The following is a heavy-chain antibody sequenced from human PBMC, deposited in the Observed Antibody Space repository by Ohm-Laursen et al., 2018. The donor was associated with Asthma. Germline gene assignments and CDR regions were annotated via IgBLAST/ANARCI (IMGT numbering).Heavy chain of an antibody. Sequence: SLRLSCSASGFTFSGYAMHWVRQAPGKGLEWVAVISYDGSNKYYADSVKGRFTISRDNSKNTLYLQMNSLRAEDTAVYYCARALRDFDYWGQGTLVTVSS. J-gene: IGHJ4*02. CDR2: ISYDGSNK. D-gene: IGHD5-12*01. CDR3: ARALRDFDY. V-gene: IGHV3-30-3*01. CDR1: GFTFSGYA.